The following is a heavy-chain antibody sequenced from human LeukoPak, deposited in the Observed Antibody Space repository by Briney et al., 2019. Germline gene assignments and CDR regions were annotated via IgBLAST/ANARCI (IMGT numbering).Heavy chain of an antibody. J-gene: IGHJ4*02. CDR1: GGSISSYY. V-gene: IGHV4-59*08. Sequence: PSETLSLTCTVSGGSISSYYWSWIRQPPGKGLEWIGYIYYSGSTNYNPSLKSRVTISVDTSKNQFSLKLSSVTAADTAVYYCASNSGSYYSRFDYWGQGTLVTVSS. CDR2: IYYSGST. CDR3: ASNSGSYYSRFDY. D-gene: IGHD1-26*01.